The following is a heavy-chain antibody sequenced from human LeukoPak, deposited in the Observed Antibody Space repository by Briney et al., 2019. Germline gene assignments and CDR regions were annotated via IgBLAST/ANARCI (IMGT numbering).Heavy chain of an antibody. J-gene: IGHJ4*02. CDR1: GFTFSSYA. CDR2: ISGSGGST. CDR3: AKGFAYQLPHSTFDY. V-gene: IGHV3-23*01. D-gene: IGHD2-2*01. Sequence: GGSLRLSCAASGFTFSSYAMSWVRQAPGKGPEWVSAISGSGGSTYYADSVKGRFTISRDNSKNTLYLQMNSLRAEDTAVYYCAKGFAYQLPHSTFDYWGQGTLVTVSS.